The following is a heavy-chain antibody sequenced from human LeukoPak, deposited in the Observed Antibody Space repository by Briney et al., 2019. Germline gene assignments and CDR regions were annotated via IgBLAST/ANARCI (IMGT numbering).Heavy chain of an antibody. D-gene: IGHD2/OR15-2a*01. J-gene: IGHJ3*02. Sequence: GASVKVSCKASNYPFTRYGISWVRQAPGQGLEWMGWINPNSGGTNYAQKFQGRVTMTRDTSISTAYMELSRLRSDDTAVYYCAAQILWSDAFDIWGQGTMVTVSS. V-gene: IGHV1-2*02. CDR1: NYPFTRYG. CDR2: INPNSGGT. CDR3: AAQILWSDAFDI.